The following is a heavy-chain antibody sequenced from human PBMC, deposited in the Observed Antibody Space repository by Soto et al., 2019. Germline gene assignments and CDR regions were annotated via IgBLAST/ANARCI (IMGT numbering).Heavy chain of an antibody. CDR2: ISAYNGNT. J-gene: IGHJ5*02. CDR1: GYTFTSYG. CDR3: AGEQYDFGGGYGWGTGFDP. D-gene: IGHD3-3*01. Sequence: GASVKVSCKASGYTFTSYGISWVRQAPGQGLEWMGWISAYNGNTNYAQKLQGRVTMTTDTSTSTAYMKLRSLRSDDTAVYYCAGEQYDFGGGYGWGTGFDPWGQEPRVTVSS. V-gene: IGHV1-18*01.